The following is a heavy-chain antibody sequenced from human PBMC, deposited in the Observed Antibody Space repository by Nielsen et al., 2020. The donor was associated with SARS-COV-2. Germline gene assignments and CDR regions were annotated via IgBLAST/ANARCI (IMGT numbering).Heavy chain of an antibody. CDR1: GFTFDDYA. J-gene: IGHJ4*02. V-gene: IGHV3-9*01. CDR3: ARDSRQLVPYFDY. CDR2: ISWNSGSI. Sequence: SLKISCAASGFTFDDYAMHWARQAPGKGLEWVSGISWNSGSIGYADSVKGRFTISRDNAKNSLYLQMNSLRAEDTAVYYCARDSRQLVPYFDYWGQGTLVTVSS. D-gene: IGHD6-13*01.